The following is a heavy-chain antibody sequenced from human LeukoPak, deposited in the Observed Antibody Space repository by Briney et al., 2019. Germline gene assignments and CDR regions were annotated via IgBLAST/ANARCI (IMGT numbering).Heavy chain of an antibody. V-gene: IGHV7-4-1*02. CDR2: INANTGNP. D-gene: IGHD3-22*01. J-gene: IGHJ4*02. Sequence: ASVKVSCKASGYTFTSYAMNWVRQAPGQGLEWMGWINANTGNPTYAQGFTGRFVFSLDTSVSTAYLQISSLKAEDTAVYYCARGLGPSFYDSSGYYGYWGQGTLVTVSS. CDR1: GYTFTSYA. CDR3: ARGLGPSFYDSSGYYGY.